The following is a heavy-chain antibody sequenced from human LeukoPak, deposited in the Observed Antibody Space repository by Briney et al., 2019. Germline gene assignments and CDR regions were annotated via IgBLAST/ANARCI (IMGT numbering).Heavy chain of an antibody. CDR1: GGSFSGYY. J-gene: IGHJ5*02. CDR3: ARDSGYYYDSSGYYNSNWFDP. CDR2: IYYSGST. Sequence: PSETLSLTCVVYGGSFSGYYWGWIRQPPGKGLEWIGSIYYSGSTYYNPSLKSRVTISVDTSKNQFSLKLSSVTAADTAVYYCARDSGYYYDSSGYYNSNWFDPWGQGTLVTVSS. V-gene: IGHV4-34*01. D-gene: IGHD3-22*01.